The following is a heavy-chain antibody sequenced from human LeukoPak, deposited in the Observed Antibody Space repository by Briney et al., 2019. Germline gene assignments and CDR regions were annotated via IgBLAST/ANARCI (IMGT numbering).Heavy chain of an antibody. CDR2: IYYSGST. V-gene: IGHV4-59*01. CDR1: GGSISSYY. D-gene: IGHD2-21*02. Sequence: SETLSLTCTVSGGSISSYYWSWIRQPPGKGLEWIGYIYYSGSTNYNPSLKSRVTISVDTSKNQSSLKLSSVTAADTAVYYCARDLRGDYFYYYGMDVWGKGTTVTVSS. CDR3: ARDLRGDYFYYYGMDV. J-gene: IGHJ6*04.